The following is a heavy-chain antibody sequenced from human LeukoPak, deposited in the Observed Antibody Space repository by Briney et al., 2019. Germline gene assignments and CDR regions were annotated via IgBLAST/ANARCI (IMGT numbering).Heavy chain of an antibody. CDR2: ISNDGSEK. CDR1: GFTFSSYG. D-gene: IGHD2-8*01. V-gene: IGHV3-30*03. J-gene: IGHJ6*02. Sequence: GGSLRLSCAASGFTFSSYGMHWVRQAPGKGLEWVAIISNDGSEKFHADSVKGRFTITRDTSLNTLYLQMDSLRAEDTAVYYCARSRIMVGITHYYGMDGWGQGTTVIVSS. CDR3: ARSRIMVGITHYYGMDG.